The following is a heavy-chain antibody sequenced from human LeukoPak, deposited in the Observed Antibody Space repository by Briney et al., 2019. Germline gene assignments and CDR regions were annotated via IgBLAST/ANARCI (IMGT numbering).Heavy chain of an antibody. D-gene: IGHD3-10*01. CDR1: GFNFSSQW. V-gene: IGHV3-74*03. J-gene: IGHJ6*04. CDR2: LRSSGNCK. CDR3: VRGREVRRRSMDV. Sequence: GGSLRLPCAASGFNFSSQWMHWVRQAPGKGLVGVSRLRSSGNCKTYADLVRGRFTISRDNANNTLFLQMNSLRIEDTAVYYCVRGREVRRRSMDVWGKGTTVIVSP.